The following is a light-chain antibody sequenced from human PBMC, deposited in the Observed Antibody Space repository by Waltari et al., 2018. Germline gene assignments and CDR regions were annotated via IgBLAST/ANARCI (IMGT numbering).Light chain of an antibody. CDR3: NSYTGSSSWV. CDR2: DVS. J-gene: IGLJ3*02. CDR1: ASDVAFYTY. V-gene: IGLV2-14*03. Sequence: QSALPQPASVSGSPGQSLTISCTGTASDVAFYTYVSWYQQHPGKAPKVIVYDVSERPSGVSNRFSGYKSGNSAFLTISGLQADDEADYYCNSYTGSSSWVFGGGTKLTV.